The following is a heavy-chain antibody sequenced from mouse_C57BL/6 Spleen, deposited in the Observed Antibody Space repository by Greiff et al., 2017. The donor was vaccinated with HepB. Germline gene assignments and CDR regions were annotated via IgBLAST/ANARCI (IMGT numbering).Heavy chain of an antibody. D-gene: IGHD3-1*01. CDR3: ARRRANSYFDY. J-gene: IGHJ2*01. Sequence: LSFPSSFSPFPIYFIHFFNHIPLQFLDFILDIDPSDSYTNYNQKFKGKSTLTVDKSSSTAYMQLSSLTSEDSAVYYCARRRANSYFDYWGQGTTLTVSS. CDR1: FSPFPIYF. CDR2: IDPSDSYT. V-gene: IGHV1-69*01.